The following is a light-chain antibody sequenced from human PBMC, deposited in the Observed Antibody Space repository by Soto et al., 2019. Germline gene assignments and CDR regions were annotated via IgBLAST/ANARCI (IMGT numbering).Light chain of an antibody. J-gene: IGKJ4*01. CDR2: GAS. Sequence: ESVLTQSPGTRSLSPGERATVSCRASQSVSSSYLAWYQQKPGQAPRLLIYGASSRATGIPDRFSGSGSGTDFTLTISRLEPEDFAVYYCQQYGSSLGVTFGGGTKVDIK. CDR1: QSVSSSY. V-gene: IGKV3-20*01. CDR3: QQYGSSLGVT.